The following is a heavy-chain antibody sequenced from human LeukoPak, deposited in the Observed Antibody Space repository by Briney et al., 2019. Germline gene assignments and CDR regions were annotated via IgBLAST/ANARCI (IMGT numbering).Heavy chain of an antibody. V-gene: IGHV5-51*01. Sequence: GESLKISCKGSGYSFTSYWIGWVRQMPGKGLEWMGTFYPGDSDTRYSPSFQGQVTISADKSISTAYLQWSSLKASDTAMYYCARTTIGYCSSTSCYVFDYWGQGTLVTVSS. CDR1: GYSFTSYW. D-gene: IGHD2-2*01. J-gene: IGHJ4*02. CDR3: ARTTIGYCSSTSCYVFDY. CDR2: FYPGDSDT.